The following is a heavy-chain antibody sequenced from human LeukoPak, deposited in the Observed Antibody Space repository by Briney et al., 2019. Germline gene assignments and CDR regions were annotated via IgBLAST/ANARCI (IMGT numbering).Heavy chain of an antibody. Sequence: GESLKISCKGSGYNFISYWIGWVRQMPGKGLEWMGIIYPSDSDTRYSPSFQGQVTISADKPISTAYLQWRSLKASDSAMYYCARRIAGSGVDYWGQGTLVTVSS. CDR3: ARRIAGSGVDY. D-gene: IGHD6-13*01. V-gene: IGHV5-51*01. J-gene: IGHJ4*02. CDR2: IYPSDSDT. CDR1: GYNFISYW.